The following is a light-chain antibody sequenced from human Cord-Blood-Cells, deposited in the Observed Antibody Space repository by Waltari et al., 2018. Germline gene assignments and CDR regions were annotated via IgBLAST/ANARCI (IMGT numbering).Light chain of an antibody. CDR1: SSDLGVDNH. Sequence: QSALTQPRPVPGSPAPPVTISCTGTSSDLGVDNHVSWYQQHPGKAPKLMIYDVSKRPSGVPDRFSGSKSGNTASLTISGLQAEDEADYYCCSYAGSYTWVFGGGTKLTVL. V-gene: IGLV2-11*01. CDR2: DVS. J-gene: IGLJ3*02. CDR3: CSYAGSYTWV.